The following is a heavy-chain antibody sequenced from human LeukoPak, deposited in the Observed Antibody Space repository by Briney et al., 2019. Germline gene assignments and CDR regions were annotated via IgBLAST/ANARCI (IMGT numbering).Heavy chain of an antibody. CDR3: APQGLPFIGAAAPGYFQH. CDR1: GFTFSSYS. J-gene: IGHJ1*01. CDR2: ISGGGGST. D-gene: IGHD6-13*01. V-gene: IGHV3-23*01. Sequence: GGSLRLSCAASGFTFSSYSMSWVRQAPGKGLEWVSAISGGGGSTYYADSVKGRFTISRDNSKNTLYLQMNSLRAEDTAVYDCAPQGLPFIGAAAPGYFQHWGPGTLVTVS.